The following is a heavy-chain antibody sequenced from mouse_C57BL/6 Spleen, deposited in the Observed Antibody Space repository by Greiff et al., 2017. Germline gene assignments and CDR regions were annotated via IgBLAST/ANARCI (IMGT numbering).Heavy chain of an antibody. J-gene: IGHJ4*01. CDR3: AKHYGSSLNYYAMDY. CDR2: IHPNSGST. CDR1: GYTFTSYW. Sequence: QVQLQQPGAELVKPGASVKLSCKASGYTFTSYWMHWVKQRPGQVLEWIGMIHPNSGSTNYNEKFKSKATLTVDKSSSTAYMQLSSLTSEDSAVYYCAKHYGSSLNYYAMDYWGQGTSVTVSS. V-gene: IGHV1-64*01. D-gene: IGHD1-1*01.